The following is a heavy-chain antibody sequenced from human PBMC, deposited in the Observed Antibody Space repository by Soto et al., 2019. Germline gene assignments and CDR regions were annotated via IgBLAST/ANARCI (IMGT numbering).Heavy chain of an antibody. J-gene: IGHJ5*02. Sequence: PGGSLRLSCAASGFTFSSYGMHWVRQAPGKGLEWVAVISYDGSNKYYADSVKGRFTISRDNSKNTLYLQMNSLRAEDTAVYYCAKRLAARPYSWGQGTLVTVSS. CDR1: GFTFSSYG. CDR2: ISYDGSNK. D-gene: IGHD6-6*01. V-gene: IGHV3-30*18. CDR3: AKRLAARPYS.